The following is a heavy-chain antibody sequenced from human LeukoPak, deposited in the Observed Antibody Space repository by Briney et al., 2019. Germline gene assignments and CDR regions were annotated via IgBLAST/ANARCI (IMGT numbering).Heavy chain of an antibody. Sequence: SVKVSRKASGGTFSSYAISWVRQAPGQGLEWMGGIIPIFGKANYAQKFQGRVTITADESTSTAYMELSSLRSEDTAVYYCARDRYYGSGSFYWGQGTLVTVSS. CDR2: IIPIFGKA. CDR1: GGTFSSYA. J-gene: IGHJ4*02. D-gene: IGHD3-10*01. V-gene: IGHV1-69*13. CDR3: ARDRYYGSGSFY.